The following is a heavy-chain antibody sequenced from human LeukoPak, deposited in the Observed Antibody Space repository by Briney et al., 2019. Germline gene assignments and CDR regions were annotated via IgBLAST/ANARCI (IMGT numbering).Heavy chain of an antibody. CDR1: GYTFTSYG. D-gene: IGHD2/OR15-2a*01. Sequence: ASVKVPCKASGYTFTSYGISWVRQAPGQGLEWMGWISAYNGNTNYAQKLQGRVTMTTDTSTSTAYMELRSLRSDDTAVYYCARQTTFDYYMDVWGKGTTVTVSS. J-gene: IGHJ6*03. CDR2: ISAYNGNT. CDR3: ARQTTFDYYMDV. V-gene: IGHV1-18*01.